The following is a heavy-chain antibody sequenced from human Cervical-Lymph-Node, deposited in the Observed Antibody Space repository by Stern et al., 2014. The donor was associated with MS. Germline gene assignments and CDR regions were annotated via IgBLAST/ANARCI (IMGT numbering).Heavy chain of an antibody. V-gene: IGHV1-2*04. CDR3: ARDYYDILTQTYGMDV. CDR2: INPNSGGT. J-gene: IGHJ6*02. D-gene: IGHD3-9*01. CDR1: GYTFTGYY. Sequence: VQLVESGAEVKKPGASVKVSCKASGYTFTGYYMHWVRQAPGQGLEWMGWINPNSGGTNYAQKFQGWVTMTRDTSISTAYMELSRLRSDDTAVYYCARDYYDILTQTYGMDVWGQGTTVTVSS.